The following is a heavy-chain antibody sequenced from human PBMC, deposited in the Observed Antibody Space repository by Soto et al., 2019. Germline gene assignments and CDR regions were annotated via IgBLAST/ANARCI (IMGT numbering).Heavy chain of an antibody. CDR1: GGTFSSYA. Sequence: SVKVSCKAFGGTFSSYAICWVRQAPGQGLEWMGGIIPMFDSTNYAQKFQGRVTITADESTSTAFMELSSLRSEDTAVYYCARRVVVTSVRDIAYYYYGLDVWGQGTTVTVSS. D-gene: IGHD2-21*02. V-gene: IGHV1-69*13. J-gene: IGHJ6*02. CDR2: IIPMFDST. CDR3: ARRVVVTSVRDIAYYYYGLDV.